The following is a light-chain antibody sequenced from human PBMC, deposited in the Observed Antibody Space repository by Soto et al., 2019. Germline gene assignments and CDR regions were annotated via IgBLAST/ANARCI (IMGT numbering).Light chain of an antibody. CDR2: GAS. J-gene: IGKJ1*01. V-gene: IGKV3-15*01. CDR1: QSVDSR. Sequence: ETVMTQSPAVLSVSPGERATLSCRASQSVDSRLAWYQQKPGQAPRRLIYGASTRATGIPARFSGSGSGTEFTRTISSLQSADSAIDYCQQFSDSPPERTFGQGTKV. CDR3: QQFSDSPPERT.